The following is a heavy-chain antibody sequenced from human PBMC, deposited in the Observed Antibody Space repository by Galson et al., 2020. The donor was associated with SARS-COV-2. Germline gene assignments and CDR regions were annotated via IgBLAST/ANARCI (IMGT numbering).Heavy chain of an antibody. D-gene: IGHD2-15*01. V-gene: IGHV3-15*01. J-gene: IGHJ4*02. Sequence: DYAAPVKGRFTISRDDSKNTLYLQMNSLKTEDTAVYYCTTDGGYVDYWGQGTLVTVSS. CDR3: TTDGGYVDY.